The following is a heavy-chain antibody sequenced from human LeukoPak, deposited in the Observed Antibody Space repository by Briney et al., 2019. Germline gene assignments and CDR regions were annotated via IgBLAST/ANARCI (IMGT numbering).Heavy chain of an antibody. Sequence: ASVKVSCKASGYTFTSYGISWVRQAPGQGLEWMGWISADKGDTNYAQKLQGRVTLTTDTSTSTAYMELRNLRSNDTAVYYCARDGNSGSYRDWFDPWGQGTLVTVSS. CDR1: GYTFTSYG. J-gene: IGHJ5*02. V-gene: IGHV1-18*01. CDR3: ARDGNSGSYRDWFDP. D-gene: IGHD1-26*01. CDR2: ISADKGDT.